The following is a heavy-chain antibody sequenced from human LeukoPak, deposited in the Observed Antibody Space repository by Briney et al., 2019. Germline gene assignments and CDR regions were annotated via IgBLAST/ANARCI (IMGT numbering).Heavy chain of an antibody. Sequence: GGSLRLSCAASGFTFSIYSMNWVRQAPGKGLEWVSSISSSSSYIYYADSLKGRFTISRDNAKNSLYLQMNSLRADDTALYYCARSRGDFWGQGTLVTVSS. CDR3: ARSRGDF. CDR2: ISSSSSYI. V-gene: IGHV3-21*01. CDR1: GFTFSIYS. J-gene: IGHJ4*02.